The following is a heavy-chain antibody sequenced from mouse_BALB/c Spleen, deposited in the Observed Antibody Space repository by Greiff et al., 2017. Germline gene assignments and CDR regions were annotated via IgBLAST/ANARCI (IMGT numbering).Heavy chain of an antibody. V-gene: IGHV1S26*01. Sequence: VQLQQPGAELVKPGASVKMSCKASGYTFTSYWMHWVKQRPGQGLEWIGYINPSTGYTEYNQKFKDKATLTADKSSSTAYMQLSSLTSEDSAVYYCARWSMITGAMDYWGQGTSVTVSS. CDR1: GYTFTSYW. CDR3: ARWSMITGAMDY. J-gene: IGHJ4*01. D-gene: IGHD2-4*01. CDR2: INPSTGYT.